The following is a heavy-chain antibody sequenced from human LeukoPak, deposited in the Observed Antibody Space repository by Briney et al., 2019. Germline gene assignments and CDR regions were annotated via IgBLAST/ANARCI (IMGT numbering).Heavy chain of an antibody. Sequence: PGGSLRLSCAASGLTFTTYPMTWVRRAPGRGLEWVSAIGTSGNSKYYAVSVRGRFTVSRDNFKNSLYLQMDRVRAEDTAVYYCAAGLYYYGMDMWGQGTTVTVSS. CDR2: IGTSGNSK. J-gene: IGHJ6*02. D-gene: IGHD6-13*01. CDR1: GLTFTTYP. V-gene: IGHV3-23*01. CDR3: AAGLYYYGMDM.